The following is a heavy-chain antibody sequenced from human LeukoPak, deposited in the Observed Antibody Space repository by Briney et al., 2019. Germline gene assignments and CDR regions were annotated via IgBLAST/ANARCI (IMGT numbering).Heavy chain of an antibody. CDR1: GYTLTELS. D-gene: IGHD3-10*01. V-gene: IGHV1-24*01. Sequence: ASAKVSCKVSGYTLTELSMHWVRQAPGKGLEWMGGFDPEDGEAIYAQKFQGRVTMTEDTSTDTAYMELSSLRSEDTAVYYCATDGSSYGSGSYVIPYWGQGTLVTVSS. CDR3: ATDGSSYGSGSYVIPY. J-gene: IGHJ4*02. CDR2: FDPEDGEA.